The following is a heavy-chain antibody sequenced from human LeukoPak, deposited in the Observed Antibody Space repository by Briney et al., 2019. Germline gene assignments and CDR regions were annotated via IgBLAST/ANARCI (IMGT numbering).Heavy chain of an antibody. Sequence: SETLSLTCTVSGGSISSYYWSWIRQPAGKGLEWIGRIYTSGSTNYNPSLKSRVTMSVDTSKNQFSLKLSSVTAADTAVYYCARLSLGYSYGYVDHWGQGTLVTVSS. CDR1: GGSISSYY. CDR3: ARLSLGYSYGYVDH. D-gene: IGHD5-18*01. J-gene: IGHJ4*02. CDR2: IYTSGST. V-gene: IGHV4-4*07.